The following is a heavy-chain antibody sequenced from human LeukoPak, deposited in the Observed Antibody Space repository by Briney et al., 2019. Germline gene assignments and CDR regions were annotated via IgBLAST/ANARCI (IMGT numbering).Heavy chain of an antibody. CDR1: GYTFTGYY. CDR2: INPNSGGT. CDR3: ARAPVIVVVPAAIRGIYWFDP. D-gene: IGHD2-2*01. Sequence: ASVKVSCKASGYTFTGYYMHWVRQAPGQGLEWMGWINPNSGGTNYAQKFQGRVTMTRDTSIGTAYMELSRLRSDDTAVYYCARAPVIVVVPAAIRGIYWFDPWGQGTLVTVSS. V-gene: IGHV1-2*02. J-gene: IGHJ5*02.